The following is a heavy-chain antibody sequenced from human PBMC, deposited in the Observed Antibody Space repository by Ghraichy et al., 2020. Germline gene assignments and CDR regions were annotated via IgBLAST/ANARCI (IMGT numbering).Heavy chain of an antibody. D-gene: IGHD4-11*01. CDR1: GLAFSSYA. Sequence: GGSLRLSCAASGLAFSSYAMTWVRQAPGKGLEWVSTVRDTNANTFYGDSVKGRFTISRDNSKNTLFLQMNSLRVEDTAIYYCAKGLTTHDYWGQGTQVTVSS. CDR2: VRDTNANT. V-gene: IGHV3-23*01. J-gene: IGHJ4*02. CDR3: AKGLTTHDY.